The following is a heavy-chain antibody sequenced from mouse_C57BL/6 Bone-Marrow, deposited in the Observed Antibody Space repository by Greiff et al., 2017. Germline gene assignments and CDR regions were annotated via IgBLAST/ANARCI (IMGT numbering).Heavy chain of an antibody. J-gene: IGHJ4*01. CDR3: AIWLLRDAMDY. CDR1: GYTFTDYN. V-gene: IGHV1-22*01. Sequence: EVQLQQSGPELVKPGASVKMSCKASGYTFTDYNMHWVKQSHGKSLEWIGYINPNNGGTSYNQKFKGKATLTVNKSSSTAYMELRSLTSEASAVYYCAIWLLRDAMDYWGQGTSVTVSS. D-gene: IGHD2-3*01. CDR2: INPNNGGT.